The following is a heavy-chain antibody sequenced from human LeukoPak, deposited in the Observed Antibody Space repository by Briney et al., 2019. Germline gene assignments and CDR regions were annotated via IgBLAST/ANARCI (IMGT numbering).Heavy chain of an antibody. V-gene: IGHV3-11*04. Sequence: GGSLRLSCAASGFTFSDYYMSWIRQAPGKGLEWVSYISSSGSTIYYADSVKGRFTISRDNAKNSLYLQMNRLRAEDTAVYYCARGDIVVAPLLHLMDVWGKGTTVTVSS. D-gene: IGHD2-2*01. CDR2: ISSSGSTI. CDR1: GFTFSDYY. CDR3: ARGDIVVAPLLHLMDV. J-gene: IGHJ6*03.